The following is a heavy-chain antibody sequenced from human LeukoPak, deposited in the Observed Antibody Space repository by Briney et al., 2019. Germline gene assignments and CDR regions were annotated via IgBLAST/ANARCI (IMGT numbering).Heavy chain of an antibody. D-gene: IGHD3-10*01. CDR3: ARGRGPGFGDNWFDP. J-gene: IGHJ5*02. CDR2: ISGSSSYI. CDR1: GFTFSSYS. V-gene: IGHV3-21*01. Sequence: GGSLRLSCAASGFTFSSYSMNWVRQAPGKGLEWVSSISGSSSYIYYADSVKGRLTISRDNAKNSLYLQMNSLRAEDTAVYYCARGRGPGFGDNWFDPWGQGTLVTVSS.